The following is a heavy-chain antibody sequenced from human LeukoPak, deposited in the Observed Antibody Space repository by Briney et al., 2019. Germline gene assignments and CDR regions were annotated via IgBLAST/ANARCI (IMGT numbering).Heavy chain of an antibody. Sequence: GGSLRLPCAASGFTFSSYWMSWVRQAPGKGLEWVANINQDGSEKYYVDSVKGRFTISRDNAKNSLYLQMNSLRAEDTAVYYCARPYSSSEAFDIWGQGTMVTVSS. D-gene: IGHD6-13*01. CDR3: ARPYSSSEAFDI. J-gene: IGHJ3*02. CDR2: INQDGSEK. CDR1: GFTFSSYW. V-gene: IGHV3-7*04.